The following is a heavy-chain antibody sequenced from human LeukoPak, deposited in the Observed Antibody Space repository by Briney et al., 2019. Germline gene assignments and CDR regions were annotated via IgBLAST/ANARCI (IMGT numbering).Heavy chain of an antibody. CDR1: GGSIISADHY. Sequence: SQTLSLACTVSGGSIISADHYWGWIRQPPGKGLEWIGYIFYSGSTYYNPSLKSRLTISVDTSKNQFSLKLSSVTAADTAVYYCARQDWDYGWYFDLWGRGTVLSVSS. CDR2: IFYSGST. V-gene: IGHV4-30-4*01. D-gene: IGHD1-7*01. CDR3: ARQDWDYGWYFDL. J-gene: IGHJ2*01.